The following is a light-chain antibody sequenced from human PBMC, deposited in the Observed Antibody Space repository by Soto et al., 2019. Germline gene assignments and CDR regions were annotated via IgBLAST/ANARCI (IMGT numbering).Light chain of an antibody. V-gene: IGKV3-11*01. CDR1: QSINRH. Sequence: EIVLTQSPAPLSFSPGERATLSCRASQSINRHLAWYRQKPGQAPRLLIYDASNRATGIPARFSGSGSGTDFTLTISSLEPEDFGVYYCQQRSNWPPVTFGGGTKVDIK. CDR3: QQRSNWPPVT. CDR2: DAS. J-gene: IGKJ4*01.